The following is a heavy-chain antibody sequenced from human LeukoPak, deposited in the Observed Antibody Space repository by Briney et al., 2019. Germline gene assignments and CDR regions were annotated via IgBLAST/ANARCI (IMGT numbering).Heavy chain of an antibody. CDR1: GYTFSDYY. D-gene: IGHD3-22*01. V-gene: IGHV1-18*04. CDR2: ISAYNGNT. CDR3: ARVGGYYPSHWYFDL. Sequence: GASVKVSCKASGYTFSDYYIHWVRQAPGQGLEWMGWISAYNGNTNYAQKLQGRVTMTTDTSTSTAYMELRSLRSDDTAVYYCARVGGYYPSHWYFDLWGRGTLVTVSS. J-gene: IGHJ2*01.